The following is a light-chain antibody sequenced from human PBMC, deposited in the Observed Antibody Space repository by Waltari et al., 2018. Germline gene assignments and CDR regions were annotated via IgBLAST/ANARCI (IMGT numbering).Light chain of an antibody. Sequence: EIVLPQSPGPLSFSPGERATLSCRASQSVGRSLAWYQQKPGQAPRLLIYGASNRATGIPDRFSGSGFATDFSLTISRLEPEDFAVYYCQKYESLPATFGQGTKVEIK. CDR3: QKYESLPAT. J-gene: IGKJ1*01. V-gene: IGKV3-20*01. CDR1: QSVGRS. CDR2: GAS.